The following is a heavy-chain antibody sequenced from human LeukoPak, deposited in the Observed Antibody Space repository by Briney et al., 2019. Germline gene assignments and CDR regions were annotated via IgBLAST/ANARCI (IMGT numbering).Heavy chain of an antibody. J-gene: IGHJ3*02. CDR2: IYYSGST. D-gene: IGHD3-22*01. CDR1: GDSISSYY. Sequence: SETLSLTCTLSGDSISSYYWSWIRQPPGKGLEWIGYIYYSGSTKYNPSLKSRVTISLDTSKNQFSLKLSSVTAADTAVYYCARDGSLYDSSGYFHACDIWGQGTVVTVSS. V-gene: IGHV4-59*01. CDR3: ARDGSLYDSSGYFHACDI.